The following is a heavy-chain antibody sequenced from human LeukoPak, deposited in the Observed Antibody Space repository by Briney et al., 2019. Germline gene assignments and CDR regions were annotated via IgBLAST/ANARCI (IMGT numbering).Heavy chain of an antibody. CDR3: ARLRLDIVATMPSYYYGMDV. J-gene: IGHJ6*02. V-gene: IGHV4-59*01. CDR2: IYYSGST. D-gene: IGHD5-12*01. CDR1: GGSISSYY. Sequence: PSETLSLTCTVSGGSISSYYWSWIRQPPGKGLEWIGYIYYSGSTNYNPSLKSRVTISVDTSKNQFSLKLSSVTAADTAVYYCARLRLDIVATMPSYYYGMDVWGQGTTVTVSS.